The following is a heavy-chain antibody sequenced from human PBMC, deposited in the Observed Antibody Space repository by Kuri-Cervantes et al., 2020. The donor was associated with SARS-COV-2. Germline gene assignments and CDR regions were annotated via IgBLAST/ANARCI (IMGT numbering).Heavy chain of an antibody. Sequence: GGSLRLSCAASGFTFSSYAMHWVRQAPGKGLEWVSSISSSSSYIYYADSVKGRFTISRDNAKNSLYLQMNSLRAEDTAVYYCARDSLDSSSWEFDYWGQGTLVTVSS. J-gene: IGHJ4*02. D-gene: IGHD6-6*01. CDR3: ARDSLDSSSWEFDY. V-gene: IGHV3-21*04. CDR1: GFTFSSYA. CDR2: ISSSSSYI.